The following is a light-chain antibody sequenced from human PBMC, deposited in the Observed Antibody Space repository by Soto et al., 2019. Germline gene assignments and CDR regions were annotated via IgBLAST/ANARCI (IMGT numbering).Light chain of an antibody. J-gene: IGLJ1*01. CDR2: DVS. CDR1: SSDVGNYNY. Sequence: QSALTQPASVSGSPGQSITISCTGASSDVGNYNYVSWYQQHPGKAPKLIIYDVSNRPSGVFNRFSGSKSGNTASLTISGLQAEDEADYYCSSYTSSTTLYVFGTGTKLTVL. CDR3: SSYTSSTTLYV. V-gene: IGLV2-14*03.